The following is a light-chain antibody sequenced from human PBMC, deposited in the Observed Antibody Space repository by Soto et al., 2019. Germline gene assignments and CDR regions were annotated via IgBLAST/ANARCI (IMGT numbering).Light chain of an antibody. CDR1: QSISSW. CDR3: QQYNDNWT. Sequence: DIQMTQSPSTLSASVGDRVTITCRASQSISSWLAWYQQKPGTAPKLLIYKASTLQSGVPARFSGSGAGTEVTLTISSLQPDDSATSYFQQYNDNWTFGQGTKVEIK. CDR2: KAS. J-gene: IGKJ1*01. V-gene: IGKV1-5*03.